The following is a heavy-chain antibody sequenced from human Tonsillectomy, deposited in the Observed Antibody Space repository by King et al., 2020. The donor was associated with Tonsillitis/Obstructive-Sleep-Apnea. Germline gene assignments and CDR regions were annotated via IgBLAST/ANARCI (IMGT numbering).Heavy chain of an antibody. D-gene: IGHD3-9*01. CDR1: GGSISSSSYY. V-gene: IGHV4-39*01. Sequence: QLQESGPGLVKPSETLSLTCTVSGGSISSSSYYWGWIRQPPGKGLEWIGSIYYSGSTYYNPSLKSRVTISVDTSKNQFSLKLSSVTAADTAVYYCARQVFDILTGYPNEHFDYWGQGTLVTVSS. CDR2: IYYSGST. CDR3: ARQVFDILTGYPNEHFDY. J-gene: IGHJ4*02.